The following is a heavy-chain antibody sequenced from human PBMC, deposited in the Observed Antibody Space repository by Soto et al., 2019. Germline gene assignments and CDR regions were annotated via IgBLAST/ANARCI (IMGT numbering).Heavy chain of an antibody. D-gene: IGHD2-15*01. J-gene: IGHJ4*02. CDR2: ISGSSQTI. CDR3: ARTLSWRRGPFDS. V-gene: IGHV3-48*02. CDR1: GFIFNTYS. Sequence: EVQLVESGGGLIQPGGSLRLSCAASGFIFNTYSMNWVRQAPGKGLEWVSYISGSSQTIFYADPVRGRFTTSRDNANNSTYLQMVSLRDEDTAVYYCARTLSWRRGPFDSWGQGTLVTVSS.